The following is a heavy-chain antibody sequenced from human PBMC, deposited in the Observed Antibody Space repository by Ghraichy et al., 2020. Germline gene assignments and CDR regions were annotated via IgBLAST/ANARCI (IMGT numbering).Heavy chain of an antibody. J-gene: IGHJ2*01. V-gene: IGHV3-30*04. CDR1: GFTFSTYA. Sequence: GGSLRLSCAASGFTFSTYAMHWVRQAPGKGLEWVAVISYDGGNKYYTDSVTDRFTISRDNSKKRLYLQMNDLRVEDTARYYCARDHGSGRSYWYFDLWGRGTLVTVSS. CDR3: ARDHGSGRSYWYFDL. CDR2: ISYDGGNK. D-gene: IGHD3-10*01.